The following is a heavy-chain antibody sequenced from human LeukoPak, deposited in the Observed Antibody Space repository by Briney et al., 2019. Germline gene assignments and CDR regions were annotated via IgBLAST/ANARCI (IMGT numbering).Heavy chain of an antibody. CDR1: GGSISSYY. J-gene: IGHJ6*03. Sequence: PSETLSLTCTVSGGSISSYYWSWIRQPPGKGLEWIGYIYYSGSTNYNPSLKSRVTISVDTSKNQFSLKLSSVTAADTAVYYCARGRVSSSTWYSTYYYYFYMDVWGKGTTVTASS. D-gene: IGHD6-13*01. CDR2: IYYSGST. CDR3: ARGRVSSSTWYSTYYYYFYMDV. V-gene: IGHV4-59*01.